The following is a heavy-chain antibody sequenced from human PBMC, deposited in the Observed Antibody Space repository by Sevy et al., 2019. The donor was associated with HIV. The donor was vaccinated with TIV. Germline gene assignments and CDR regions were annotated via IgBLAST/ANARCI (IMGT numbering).Heavy chain of an antibody. CDR3: ARSGYSGNYFEYFQY. D-gene: IGHD5-12*01. CDR1: DYSINSGYY. CDR2: INYSGSA. V-gene: IGHV4-38-2*01. Sequence: SETLSLTCVVSDYSINSGYYWSWIRQSPGKVLEWIGSINYSGSAQYNPSLMSRVTVSVDPSKNQYSLKVNSVTAVDSAVYYCARSGYSGNYFEYFQYWGQGTLVTVSS. J-gene: IGHJ1*01.